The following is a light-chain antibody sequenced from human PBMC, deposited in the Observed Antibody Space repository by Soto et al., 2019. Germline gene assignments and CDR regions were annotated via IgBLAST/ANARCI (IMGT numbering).Light chain of an antibody. Sequence: DIQMTQSPSTLSASVGDRVTITCRASQSISSWLAWNQKKPGKAPNLLIYKASSLESGVPSRFSGSGSGTEFTLTISSLQPDDFATYCCQQYNSYWTFGQGTKVEIK. CDR1: QSISSW. CDR3: QQYNSYWT. CDR2: KAS. J-gene: IGKJ1*01. V-gene: IGKV1-5*03.